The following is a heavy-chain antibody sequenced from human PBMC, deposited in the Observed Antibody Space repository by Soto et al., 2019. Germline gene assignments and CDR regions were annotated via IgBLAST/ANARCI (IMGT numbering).Heavy chain of an antibody. J-gene: IGHJ4*02. Sequence: PGGSLRLSCAASGFTFSNYWMHWARQVPGKGLVWVSRINADGSVTNYADAVKGRFTISRDNAKNTLFLQMNTLQAEDTALYYCIKSSTGTYGLFDYWGQGTLVTVSS. D-gene: IGHD3-10*01. V-gene: IGHV3-74*01. CDR1: GFTFSNYW. CDR2: INADGSVT. CDR3: IKSSTGTYGLFDY.